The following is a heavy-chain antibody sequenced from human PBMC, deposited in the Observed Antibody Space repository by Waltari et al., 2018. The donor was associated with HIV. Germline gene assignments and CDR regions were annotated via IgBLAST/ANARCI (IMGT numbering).Heavy chain of an antibody. CDR2: IKDDGSEK. CDR1: GFTFTHHS. V-gene: IGHV3-7*01. J-gene: IGHJ6*02. D-gene: IGHD1-26*01. CDR3: ARIGTFPHNYAIDF. Sequence: EVQLMESGGGLVQSGGSLRLSCAASGFTFTHHSMSWVRQTPGKGLEWVAYIKDDGSEKYYMGSVKGRFTISRDNAKNSMFLQMNSLRAEDTAVYYCARIGTFPHNYAIDFWGQGTTVTVSS.